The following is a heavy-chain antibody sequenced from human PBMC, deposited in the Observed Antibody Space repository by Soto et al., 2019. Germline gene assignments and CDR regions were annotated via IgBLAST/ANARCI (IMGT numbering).Heavy chain of an antibody. CDR2: INHSGST. CDR3: ARGGITGTVGR. J-gene: IGHJ4*02. Sequence: PSETLSLTCAVYGGSFSGYYWSWIRQPPGKRLEWIGEINHSGSTNYNPSLKSRVTISVDTSKNQFSLKLSSVTAADTAVYYCARGGITGTVGRWGQGTLVTVSS. CDR1: GGSFSGYY. D-gene: IGHD1-20*01. V-gene: IGHV4-34*01.